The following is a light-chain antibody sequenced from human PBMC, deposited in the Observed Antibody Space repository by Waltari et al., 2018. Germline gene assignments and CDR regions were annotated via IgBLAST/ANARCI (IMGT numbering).Light chain of an antibody. Sequence: QAVLTQPSSLSASPGASASLTCTLRSGVNVISYNIYWYQQKAGSPPQFLLRYKAVSDKQRGSGFHSRFFGSKEASANVGVLLCSGLRSEGEADYYCMIWHRGVWVSGGGTQLTVL. CDR2: YKAVSDK. CDR1: SGVNVISYN. J-gene: IGLJ3*02. V-gene: IGLV5-45*03. CDR3: MIWHRGVWV.